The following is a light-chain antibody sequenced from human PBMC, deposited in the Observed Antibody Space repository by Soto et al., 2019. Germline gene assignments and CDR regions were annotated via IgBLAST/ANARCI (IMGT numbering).Light chain of an antibody. V-gene: IGLV2-23*01. CDR3: CSYAGSSTHAV. CDR2: EGS. J-gene: IGLJ7*01. CDR1: SSDVGSYNV. Sequence: QSALTQPASVSGSPGQSITISCTGTSSDVGSYNVVSWYQQHPGKAPKLMIYEGSKRPSGVSNRFSGSKSGNTASLTISGLQAEDEADYYCCSYAGSSTHAVFGGGTQLTVL.